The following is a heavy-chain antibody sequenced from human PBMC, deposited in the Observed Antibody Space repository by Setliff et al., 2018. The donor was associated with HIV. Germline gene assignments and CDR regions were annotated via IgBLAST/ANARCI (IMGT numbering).Heavy chain of an antibody. J-gene: IGHJ6*02. D-gene: IGHD6-19*01. CDR3: ARGIAVAGTKINYYYYGMDV. CDR1: GGTFSSYA. V-gene: IGHV1-69*10. Sequence: SVKVSCKASGGTFSSYAISWVRQAPGQGLGWMGGIIPILGIANYAQKFQGRVTITADESTSSAYMELSSLRSEDTAVYYCARGIAVAGTKINYYYYGMDVWGQGTTVTVSS. CDR2: IIPILGIA.